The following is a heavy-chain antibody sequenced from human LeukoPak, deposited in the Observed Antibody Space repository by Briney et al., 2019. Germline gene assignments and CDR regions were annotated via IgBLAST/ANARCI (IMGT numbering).Heavy chain of an antibody. CDR2: INHSGST. V-gene: IGHV4-34*01. Sequence: SETLSLTCAVYGGSFSGYYWSWIRQPPGKGLEWIGEINHSGSTNYNPSLKSRVTISVDTSKNQFSLKLSSVTAADTAVYYCARAHSKDAVIPHYYYYYYMDVWGKGTTVTVSS. J-gene: IGHJ6*03. CDR3: ARAHSKDAVIPHYYYYYYMDV. CDR1: GGSFSGYY. D-gene: IGHD3-16*02.